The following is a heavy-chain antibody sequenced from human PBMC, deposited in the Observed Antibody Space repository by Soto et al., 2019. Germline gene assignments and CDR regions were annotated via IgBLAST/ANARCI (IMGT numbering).Heavy chain of an antibody. V-gene: IGHV5-10-1*01. CDR1: GYSFAGYW. Sequence: GESLKISCKGSGYSFAGYWITWVRQKPGKGIGWMGRIDPSDSQTYYSPSFRGHVTISVTKSITTVFLQWSGLRASDTAMYYCARQIYDSDTGPNFQYYFDSWGQGTPVTVSS. CDR2: IDPSDSQT. D-gene: IGHD3-22*01. CDR3: ARQIYDSDTGPNFQYYFDS. J-gene: IGHJ4*02.